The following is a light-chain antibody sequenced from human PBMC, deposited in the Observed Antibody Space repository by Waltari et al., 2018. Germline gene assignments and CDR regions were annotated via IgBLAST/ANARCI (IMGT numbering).Light chain of an antibody. CDR3: CSYAGSSTPHV. CDR2: EGS. Sequence: QSALTQPASVSGSPGQSITISPTAPPPPAPTHHLAPRYQQYPGKAPKLMIYEGSKRPSGVSNRFSGSKSGNTASLTISGLQAEDEADYYCCSYAGSSTPHVFGTGTKVIV. V-gene: IGLV2-23*01. J-gene: IGLJ1*01. CDR1: PPPAPTHHL.